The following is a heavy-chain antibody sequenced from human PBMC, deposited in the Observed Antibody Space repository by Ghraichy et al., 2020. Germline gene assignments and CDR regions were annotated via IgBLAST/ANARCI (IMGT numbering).Heavy chain of an antibody. J-gene: IGHJ4*02. D-gene: IGHD2-21*02. V-gene: IGHV4-59*08. CDR2: IYYSGST. Sequence: SETLSLTCTVSGGSISSYYWSWIRQPPGKGLEWIAYIYYSGSTSYNPSLKSRVSISLDTSKNLFSLKLRSVTATDTAVYYCARLGDRHFDYWGQGALVSVSS. CDR1: GGSISSYY. CDR3: ARLGDRHFDY.